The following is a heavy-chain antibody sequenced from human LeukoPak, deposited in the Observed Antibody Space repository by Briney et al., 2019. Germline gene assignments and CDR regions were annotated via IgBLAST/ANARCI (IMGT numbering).Heavy chain of an antibody. D-gene: IGHD3-16*02. J-gene: IGHJ4*02. Sequence: GGSLRLSCAASGFTFSSYAISWVRQAPGKGLEWVSGISDSGGITYFADSVKGRFTISRDNSKNTLYLQMNSLRAEDTAVYYCAKEDKYGTYRYNLFDYWGQGTLVTVSS. V-gene: IGHV3-23*01. CDR1: GFTFSSYA. CDR3: AKEDKYGTYRYNLFDY. CDR2: ISDSGGIT.